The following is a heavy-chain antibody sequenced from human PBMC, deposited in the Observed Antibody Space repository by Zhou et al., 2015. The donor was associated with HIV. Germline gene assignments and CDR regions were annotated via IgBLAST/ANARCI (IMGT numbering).Heavy chain of an antibody. Sequence: QVQLVQSGAEVKKPGSSVKVSCKASGGTFSSYAISWVRQAPGQGLEWMGGIIPIFGTANYAQKFQGRVTITADESTSTAYMELSSLRSEDTAVYYCARGGCSSTSCYARGRFDYWGQGTLVTVSS. J-gene: IGHJ4*02. D-gene: IGHD2-2*01. CDR1: GGTFSSYA. CDR2: IIPIFGTA. V-gene: IGHV1-69*01. CDR3: ARGGCSSTSCYARGRFDY.